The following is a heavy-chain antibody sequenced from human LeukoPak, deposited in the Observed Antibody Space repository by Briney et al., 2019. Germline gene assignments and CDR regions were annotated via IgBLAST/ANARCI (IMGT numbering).Heavy chain of an antibody. D-gene: IGHD3-3*01. V-gene: IGHV3-30-3*01. J-gene: IGHJ3*02. CDR2: ISFDGTNK. Sequence: GSLRLSCAASGFTFSSYAMHWVRQAPGKGLEWVALISFDGTNKYSADAVKGRFTISRDNSKNTLYLQMNSLRAEDTAVYYCARDITRQSDAIDIWGQGTLVTVSS. CDR1: GFTFSSYA. CDR3: ARDITRQSDAIDI.